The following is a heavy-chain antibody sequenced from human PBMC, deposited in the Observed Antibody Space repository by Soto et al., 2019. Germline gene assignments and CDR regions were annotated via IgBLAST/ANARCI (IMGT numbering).Heavy chain of an antibody. CDR1: GFTFSSYA. CDR3: ARDGGAGVQSN. J-gene: IGHJ4*02. V-gene: IGHV3-30-3*01. Sequence: QVQLVESGGGVVQPGRSLRLSCAASGFTFSSYAMQWVRQAPGKGLEWVAVISYDGSNKYYADSVKGRFTISRDNSKNTLYLQMNSLRAEDTAVYYCARDGGAGVQSNWGQGTLVTVSS. CDR2: ISYDGSNK. D-gene: IGHD3-10*01.